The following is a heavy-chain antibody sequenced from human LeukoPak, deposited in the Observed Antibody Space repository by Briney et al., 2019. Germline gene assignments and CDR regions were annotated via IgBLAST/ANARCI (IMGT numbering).Heavy chain of an antibody. J-gene: IGHJ2*01. D-gene: IGHD4-17*01. V-gene: IGHV4-4*07. Sequence: SETLSLTCTVSGGSISSYYLSWLRQPAGKGLEWIGRSYTSGSTNYNPSLKSRVTMSVDTSKNQFSLKLSSVTAADKAVYYCARDPPYGDYWYFDLCGRGTLVTVSS. CDR1: GGSISSYY. CDR3: ARDPPYGDYWYFDL. CDR2: SYTSGST.